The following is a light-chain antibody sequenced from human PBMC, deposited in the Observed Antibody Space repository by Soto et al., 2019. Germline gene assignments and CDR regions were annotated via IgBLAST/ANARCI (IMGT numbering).Light chain of an antibody. J-gene: IGKJ2*01. CDR3: QQANSFPFT. CDR1: QDISNW. CDR2: AAS. V-gene: IGKV1D-12*01. Sequence: DIQMTQSPSSVSASVGDRVTITCRASQDISNWLAWYQQKPGKAPKLLIYAASRLQSGAPSRFRGSGSGTHFTLTISSLQPEDFATYYFQQANSFPFTFGQGTKLEIK.